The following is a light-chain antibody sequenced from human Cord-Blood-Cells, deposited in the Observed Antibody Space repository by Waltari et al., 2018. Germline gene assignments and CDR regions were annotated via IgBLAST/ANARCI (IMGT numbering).Light chain of an antibody. CDR2: DVR. CDR3: SSYTSSSTLYV. V-gene: IGLV2-14*01. J-gene: IGLJ1*01. CDR1: SSDVGGYNY. Sequence: QSALTQPASVSGSPGQSITISCTGTSSDVGGYNYVSWYQQHPGKAPKLMIYDVRNRPSGVSNRCSGYKSGNTASLTISGLQAEDEADYYCSSYTSSSTLYVFGTGTKVTVL.